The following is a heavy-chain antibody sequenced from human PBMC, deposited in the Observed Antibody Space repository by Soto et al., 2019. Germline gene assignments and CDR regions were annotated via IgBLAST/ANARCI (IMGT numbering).Heavy chain of an antibody. V-gene: IGHV4-34*01. CDR1: GGSFSGYY. J-gene: IGHJ4*02. CDR3: ASGKTYYYDSSGYYYRYYFDY. Sequence: SETLSLTCAVYGGSFSGYYWSWIRQPPGKGLEWIGEINHSGSTNYNPSLKSRVTISVDTSKNQFSLKLSSVTAADTAVYYCASGKTYYYDSSGYYYRYYFDYWGQGTLVTAPQ. CDR2: INHSGST. D-gene: IGHD3-22*01.